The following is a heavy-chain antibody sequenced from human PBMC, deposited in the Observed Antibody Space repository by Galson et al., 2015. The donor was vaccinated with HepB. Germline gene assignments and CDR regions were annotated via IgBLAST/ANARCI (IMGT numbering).Heavy chain of an antibody. J-gene: IGHJ6*02. CDR3: AKGGGDCSGGSCPLKFYYYYGMDV. Sequence: SLRLSCAASGFTFSSYAMSWVRQAPGKGLEWVSAISGSGGSTYYADSVKGRFTISRDNSKNTLYLQMNSLRAEDTAVYYCAKGGGDCSGGSCPLKFYYYYGMDVWGQGTTVTVSS. D-gene: IGHD2-15*01. CDR2: ISGSGGST. V-gene: IGHV3-23*01. CDR1: GFTFSSYA.